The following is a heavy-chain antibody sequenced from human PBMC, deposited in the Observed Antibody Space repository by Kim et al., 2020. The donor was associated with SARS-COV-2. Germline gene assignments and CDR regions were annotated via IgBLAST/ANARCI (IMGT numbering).Heavy chain of an antibody. Sequence: SETLSLTCTVSGGSISTSRYYWGWVRQSPGKGLEWIGSIYYGGNTHFNPSLGSRVTLSLDTSKNQFFLRLASVTAADTGVYYCAPHLTGTYDWYFDLWG. CDR2: IYYGGNT. CDR1: GGSISTSRYY. D-gene: IGHD1-7*01. V-gene: IGHV4-39*01. CDR3: APHLTGTYDWYFDL. J-gene: IGHJ2*01.